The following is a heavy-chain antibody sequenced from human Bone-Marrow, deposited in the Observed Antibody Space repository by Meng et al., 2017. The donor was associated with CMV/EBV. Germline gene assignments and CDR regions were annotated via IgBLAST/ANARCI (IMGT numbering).Heavy chain of an antibody. CDR1: GGSITSSDYY. J-gene: IGHJ4*02. CDR2: IYYSGST. CDR3: ARALRQYDDFWSGYYTPFDF. D-gene: IGHD3-3*01. Sequence: SETLSLTCTVSGGSITSSDYYWAWIRQAPGKGPEWIASIYYSGSTYYNPSLKSRVAISIDTSKKQFSLKVKSVTAADSAVYYCARALRQYDDFWSGYYTPFDFWGQGTLVTVS. V-gene: IGHV4-39*07.